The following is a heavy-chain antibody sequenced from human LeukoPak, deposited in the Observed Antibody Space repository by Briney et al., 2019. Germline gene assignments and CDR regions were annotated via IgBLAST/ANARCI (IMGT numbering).Heavy chain of an antibody. J-gene: IGHJ3*02. V-gene: IGHV3-23*01. CDR1: GGTFSSYA. D-gene: IGHD3-22*01. CDR2: ISGSGGST. Sequence: SCKASGGTFSSYAMSWVRQAPGKGLEWVSAISGSGGSTYYADSVKGRFTISRDNSKNTLYLQMNSLRAEDTAVYYCAKDPRVEYYYDSSGYNNAFDIWGQGTMVTVSS. CDR3: AKDPRVEYYYDSSGYNNAFDI.